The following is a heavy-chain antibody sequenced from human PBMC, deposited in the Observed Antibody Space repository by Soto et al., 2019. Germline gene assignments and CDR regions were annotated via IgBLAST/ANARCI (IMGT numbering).Heavy chain of an antibody. J-gene: IGHJ4*02. D-gene: IGHD2-21*01. CDR2: IYSGGST. Sequence: EVQLVESGGGVIQPGGSLRLSCAASGFTVSSNYMSWVRQAPGKGLEWVSVIYSGGSTYYADSVKGRFTIARDNSKNTLYLQMNSLRAEDTAVYYCARDGLEMAIDYWGQGTLVTVSS. CDR3: ARDGLEMAIDY. CDR1: GFTVSSNY. V-gene: IGHV3-53*01.